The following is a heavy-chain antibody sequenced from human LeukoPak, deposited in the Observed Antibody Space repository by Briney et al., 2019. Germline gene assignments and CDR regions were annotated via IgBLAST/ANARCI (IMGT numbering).Heavy chain of an antibody. CDR3: AREVIDCSGGSCYSFDY. CDR1: GYTFTSYD. D-gene: IGHD2-15*01. J-gene: IGHJ4*02. V-gene: IGHV1-18*01. Sequence: GASVKVSCKASGYTFTSYDINWVRQATGQGLEWMGWISAYNGNTNYAQKLQSRVTMTTDTSTSTAYMELRSPRSDDTAVYYCAREVIDCSGGSCYSFDYWGQGTLVTVSS. CDR2: ISAYNGNT.